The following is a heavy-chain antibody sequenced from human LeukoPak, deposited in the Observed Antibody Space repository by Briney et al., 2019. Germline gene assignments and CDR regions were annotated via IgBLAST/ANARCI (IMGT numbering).Heavy chain of an antibody. CDR2: ISGSSIYI. CDR3: ARVVGFSYYFDS. CDR1: GFPFSNHS. Sequence: PGGSLRLSRTASGFPFSNHSMNWVRQAPGKGLEWVSSISGSSIYIYYADSVKGRFTLSRDNAKKSLYLQMNSLRAEDTAVYFCARVVGFSYYFDSWGQGTLITVSS. V-gene: IGHV3-21*01. J-gene: IGHJ4*02. D-gene: IGHD2-15*01.